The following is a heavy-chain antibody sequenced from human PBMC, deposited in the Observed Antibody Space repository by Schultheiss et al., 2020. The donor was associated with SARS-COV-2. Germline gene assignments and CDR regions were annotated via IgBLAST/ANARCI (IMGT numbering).Heavy chain of an antibody. CDR2: ISSSGSYI. D-gene: IGHD1-26*01. CDR1: GGSFSDYY. CDR3: ARQAPIGRYYYYGMDV. J-gene: IGHJ6*02. Sequence: LSLTCAVYGGSFSDYYMSWIRQAPGKGLEWVSYISSSGSYIYYADSVKGRFTISRDNAKNSLYLEMNSLRADDTAVYYCARQAPIGRYYYYGMDVWGQGTTVTVSS. V-gene: IGHV3-11*04.